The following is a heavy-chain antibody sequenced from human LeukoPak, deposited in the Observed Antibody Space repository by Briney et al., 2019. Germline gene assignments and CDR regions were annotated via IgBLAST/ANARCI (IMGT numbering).Heavy chain of an antibody. CDR3: ARSRYYYDSSGV. CDR2: IYYSGST. J-gene: IGHJ4*02. D-gene: IGHD3-22*01. CDR1: GGSISSYY. Sequence: SETLSLTCTVSGGSISSYYWSWIRQPPGKGLEWIGYIYYSGSTNYNPSLKSRVTISVDTSKNQFSLKLSSVTAADTAVYYCARSRYYYDSSGVWGQGTLVTVSS. V-gene: IGHV4-59*01.